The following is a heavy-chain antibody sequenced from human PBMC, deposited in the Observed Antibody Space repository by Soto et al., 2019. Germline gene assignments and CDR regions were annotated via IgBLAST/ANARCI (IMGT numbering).Heavy chain of an antibody. CDR3: ARDAPEPQGKWLNPDL. V-gene: IGHV3-48*03. J-gene: IGHJ5*02. CDR1: GFTWSSYM. CDR2: SSNSGSSI. Sequence: HPWGSVRLSCAASGFTWSSYMMNWVRQAPGQGLEWISYSSNSGSSIDYADSVKGRFTISRDNAKNSLYLQMNSLRAEDTALYYCARDAPEPQGKWLNPDLRCKGTLVTVSS. D-gene: IGHD5-12*01.